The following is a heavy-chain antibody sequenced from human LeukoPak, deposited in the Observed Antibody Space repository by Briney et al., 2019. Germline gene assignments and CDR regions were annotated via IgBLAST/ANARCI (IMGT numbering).Heavy chain of an antibody. CDR2: NSGSP. D-gene: IGHD3-22*01. V-gene: IGHV4-34*01. CDR1: GGSFSGYY. Sequence: SETLSLTCVMYGGSFSGYYWGWIRQPPGKGLEWIGSNSGSPYYNPSLKSRVTISVDTSKKQFSLKLSSVTAADTAVYYCARDYYDSSGYYLKWGQGTLVTVSS. J-gene: IGHJ4*02. CDR3: ARDYYDSSGYYLK.